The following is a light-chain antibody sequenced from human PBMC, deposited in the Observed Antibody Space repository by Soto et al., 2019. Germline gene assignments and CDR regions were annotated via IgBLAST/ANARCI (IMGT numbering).Light chain of an antibody. V-gene: IGLV2-8*01. CDR1: TTDVGGYDL. Sequence: QSALTQPPSASGSPGQSVTISCTGTTTDVGGYDLVSWYQQHPGKAPKVIIYEVTKRPSGVPDRFFVSKSGSTASLTVSGLQAEDEAVYYCCSYTVGDTVVFGGGTKLTVL. CDR3: CSYTVGDTVV. J-gene: IGLJ2*01. CDR2: EVT.